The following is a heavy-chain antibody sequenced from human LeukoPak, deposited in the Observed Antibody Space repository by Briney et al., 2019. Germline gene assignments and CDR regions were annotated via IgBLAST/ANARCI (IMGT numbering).Heavy chain of an antibody. J-gene: IGHJ4*02. CDR2: ISSSSNII. V-gene: IGHV3-48*04. Sequence: GGSLRLSCAASGFTFSSYSMNWVRQAPGKGLDWVSFISSSSNIIHYADSVKGRFTISRDNARNSVYLEMNSLRAEDTAVYYCARGDSTGTNLDFWGQGTLVTVSS. CDR1: GFTFSSYS. D-gene: IGHD1-1*01. CDR3: ARGDSTGTNLDF.